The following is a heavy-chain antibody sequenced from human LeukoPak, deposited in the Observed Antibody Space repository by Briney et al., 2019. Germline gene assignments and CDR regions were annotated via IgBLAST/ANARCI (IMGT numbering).Heavy chain of an antibody. Sequence: SETLSLTCTVSGGSISSGSYYWSWIRQPPGKGLEWIGHIYYSGSTNYNPSLKSRVTISVDTSKNQFSLKLSSVTAADTAVYYCAREMDYYDSSGYGPFDYWGQGTLVTVSS. D-gene: IGHD3-22*01. J-gene: IGHJ4*02. CDR2: IYYSGST. V-gene: IGHV4-61*01. CDR3: AREMDYYDSSGYGPFDY. CDR1: GGSISSGSYY.